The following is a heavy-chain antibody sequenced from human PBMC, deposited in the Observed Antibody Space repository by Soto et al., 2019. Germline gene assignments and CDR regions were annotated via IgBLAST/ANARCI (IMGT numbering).Heavy chain of an antibody. J-gene: IGHJ4*02. D-gene: IGHD1-7*01. CDR2: IYWNDDT. V-gene: IGHV2-5*01. CDR1: GFSLSTSGVG. CDR3: AHMAEDNWNYSHFDY. Sequence: QITLKESGPTLVKPTQTLTLTCTFSGFSLSTSGVGVGGIRQPPGKALEWLALIYWNDDTRYSPSLKSRLTITKDTSKNQVVLTMTNMDPVDTATYYCAHMAEDNWNYSHFDYWGQGTLVTVSS.